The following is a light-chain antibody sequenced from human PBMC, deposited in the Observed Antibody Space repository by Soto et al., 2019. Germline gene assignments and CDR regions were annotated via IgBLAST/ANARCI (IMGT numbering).Light chain of an antibody. CDR2: DAS. CDR3: QLYYDWPLT. V-gene: IGKV3-15*01. J-gene: IGKJ4*01. Sequence: ERVMTQSPATLSVSPGERVTLSCRASQTVTSSLAWYQQKPGQPPRLLIYDASTRPTGLPARFRGSGSGTKFTLTVSSLQSEDFAVDYCQLYYDWPLTFGGGTKVYIK. CDR1: QTVTSS.